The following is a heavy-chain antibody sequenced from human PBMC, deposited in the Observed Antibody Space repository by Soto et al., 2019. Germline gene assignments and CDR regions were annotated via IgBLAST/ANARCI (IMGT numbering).Heavy chain of an antibody. CDR2: ISAYNCDT. V-gene: IGHV1-18*01. CDR1: GYPLTTYI. CDR3: ARPASSIKRADYKCFDP. J-gene: IGHJ5*02. Sequence: SVKVSCKASGYPLTTYISDWVRQATGQGLEWMGWISAYNCDTDYAQNFQGRVTMPTDTSTSTAYMELRSLRSDYSAIYSCARPASSIKRADYKCFDPWGQGTMVTVSS. D-gene: IGHD6-13*01.